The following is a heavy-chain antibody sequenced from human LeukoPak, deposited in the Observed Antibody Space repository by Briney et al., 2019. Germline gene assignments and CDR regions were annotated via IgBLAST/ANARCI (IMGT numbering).Heavy chain of an antibody. CDR1: GGSISSSGYY. V-gene: IGHV4-39*07. J-gene: IGHJ3*02. CDR3: ARCGELLSVDAFDI. D-gene: IGHD1-26*01. Sequence: PSETLSLTCTVSGGSISSSGYYWGWIRQPPGKGLEWIGSIYYSGSTYYNPSLKSRVTISLDTSKNQFSLKLNSVTAADTAVYYCARCGELLSVDAFDIWGQGTMVTVSS. CDR2: IYYSGST.